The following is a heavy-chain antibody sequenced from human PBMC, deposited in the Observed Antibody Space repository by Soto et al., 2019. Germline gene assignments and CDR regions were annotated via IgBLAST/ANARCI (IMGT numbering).Heavy chain of an antibody. V-gene: IGHV1-2*04. D-gene: IGHD3-10*01. CDR3: ARERGSGSSYGMDV. CDR1: GHTLSDNY. J-gene: IGHJ6*02. Sequence: QVQLVQSGAEVKKPGASVKVSCKASGHTLSDNYIHWVRQAPGQGLEWMGWINPNTGATNYAHKFQGSVTTTWDTSISTAYMELSRLRSDDRAVYYCARERGSGSSYGMDVWGQGTTVTVSS. CDR2: INPNTGAT.